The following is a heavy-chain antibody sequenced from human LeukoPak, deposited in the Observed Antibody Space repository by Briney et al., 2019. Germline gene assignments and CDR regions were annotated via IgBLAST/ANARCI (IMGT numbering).Heavy chain of an antibody. V-gene: IGHV4-34*01. Sequence: SETLSLTCAVYGGSFSGYYWSWIRQPPGKGLEWIGEINHSGSTNYNPSLKSRVTISVDTSKNQFSLKLSSVTTADTAVYYCARGRRYFDYWGQGTLVTVSS. CDR3: ARGRRYFDY. CDR1: GGSFSGYY. J-gene: IGHJ4*02. CDR2: INHSGST.